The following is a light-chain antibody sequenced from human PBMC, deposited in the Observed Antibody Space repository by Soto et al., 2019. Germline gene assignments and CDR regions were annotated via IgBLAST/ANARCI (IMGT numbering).Light chain of an antibody. CDR1: QDIINH. CDR2: GAS. V-gene: IGKV1-27*01. J-gene: IGKJ5*01. Sequence: DILMTQSPSSLSASVGDTVTITCRASQDIINHLAWYQQRPGKVPNLLIYGASTLRSAVPSRFRGSGSGAHFTLPISSRQPEDVVTLYCQHYCLALATFGQGTRLEIK. CDR3: QHYCLALAT.